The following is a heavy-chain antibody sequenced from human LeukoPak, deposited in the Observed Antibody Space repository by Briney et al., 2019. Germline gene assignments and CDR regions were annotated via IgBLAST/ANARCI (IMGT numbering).Heavy chain of an antibody. D-gene: IGHD6-13*01. CDR3: ARIKDLYSSSWYGPRGAFDI. CDR1: GYTFTSYG. V-gene: IGHV1-18*01. J-gene: IGHJ3*02. Sequence: ASVKVSCKASGYTFTSYGISWVRQAPGQGLEWMGWISAYNGNTNYAQKLQGRVTMTTDTSTSTAYMELRSLRSDDTAVYYCARIKDLYSSSWYGPRGAFDIWGQGTMVTVSS. CDR2: ISAYNGNT.